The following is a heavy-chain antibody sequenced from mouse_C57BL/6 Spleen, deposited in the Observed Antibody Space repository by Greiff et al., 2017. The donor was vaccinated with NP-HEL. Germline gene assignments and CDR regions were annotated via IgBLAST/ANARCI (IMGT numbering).Heavy chain of an antibody. J-gene: IGHJ3*01. Sequence: EVKVEESGPGLVKPSQSLSLTCSVTGYSITSGYYWNWIRQFPGNKLEWMGYISYDGSNNYNPSLKNRISITRDTSKNQFFLKLNSVTTEDTATYYCARESGVVPSWFAYWGQGTLVTVSA. CDR2: ISYDGSN. CDR1: GYSITSGYY. V-gene: IGHV3-6*01. D-gene: IGHD1-1*01. CDR3: ARESGVVPSWFAY.